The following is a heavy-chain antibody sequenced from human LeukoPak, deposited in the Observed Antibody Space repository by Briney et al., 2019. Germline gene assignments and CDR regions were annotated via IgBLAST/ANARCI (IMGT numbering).Heavy chain of an antibody. CDR1: GGSNSTYY. J-gene: IGHJ6*02. D-gene: IGHD2-2*01. CDR2: IYYSGST. Sequence: SETLSLTCTVSGGSNSTYYWSWIRQPPGKGLEWIGYIYYSGSTNYNPSLKSRVTISVDTSKNQFSLKLSSLTAADTAVYYCVRMAKYCSSNSRTWGCGYYYYGRDVWGQGTTVTVSS. V-gene: IGHV4-59*01. CDR3: VRMAKYCSSNSRTWGCGYYYYGRDV.